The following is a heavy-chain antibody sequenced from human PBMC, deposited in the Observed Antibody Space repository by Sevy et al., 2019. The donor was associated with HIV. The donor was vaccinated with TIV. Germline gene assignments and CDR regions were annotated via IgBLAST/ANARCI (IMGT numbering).Heavy chain of an antibody. Sequence: GGSLRLSCAASGFTFSSYAMHWVRQAPVKGLEWVGFIWHDGSQKYYADSVRGRFTFSRDNSKNTLFLQVSSLRAEDTAVYYCARGRVGATTSYYFDYWGQGTLVTVSS. CDR2: IWHDGSQK. D-gene: IGHD1-26*01. J-gene: IGHJ4*02. CDR1: GFTFSSYA. CDR3: ARGRVGATTSYYFDY. V-gene: IGHV3-33*01.